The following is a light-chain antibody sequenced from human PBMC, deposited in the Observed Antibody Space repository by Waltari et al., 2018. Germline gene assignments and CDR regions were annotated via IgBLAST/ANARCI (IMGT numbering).Light chain of an antibody. CDR1: SLRRFY. CDR3: HSRETFSTRL. V-gene: IGLV3-19*01. Sequence: SSDLTQDPSLSVALGQTVRITCQGDSLRRFYASWYQQRPGQAPILVLYGPDNRPSGIPDRVSGSTSGNTGSLTMTGGQAEDEADYYCHSRETFSTRLFGGGTRLTV. J-gene: IGLJ3*02. CDR2: GPD.